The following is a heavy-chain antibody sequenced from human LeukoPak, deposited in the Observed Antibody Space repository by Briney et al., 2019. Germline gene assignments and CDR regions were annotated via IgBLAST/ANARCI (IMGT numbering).Heavy chain of an antibody. CDR2: ISLSRIT. D-gene: IGHD2-2*01. Sequence: SETLSLTCAVYGGSFSGYYWTWIRQPPGKGLEWIGEISLSRITNYNPSLKSRVTISVDTSKNQLSLKLSSVTAADTAVYYCARDYCSSTSCYWGWGMDVWGQGTTVSVSS. J-gene: IGHJ6*02. V-gene: IGHV4-34*01. CDR3: ARDYCSSTSCYWGWGMDV. CDR1: GGSFSGYY.